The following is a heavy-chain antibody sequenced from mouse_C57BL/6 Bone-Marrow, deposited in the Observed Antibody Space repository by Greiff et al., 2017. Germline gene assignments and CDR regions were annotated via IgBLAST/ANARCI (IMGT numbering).Heavy chain of an antibody. CDR3: LCSNFFAY. J-gene: IGHJ3*01. D-gene: IGHD2-5*01. V-gene: IGHV14-4*01. CDR2: IDPENGDT. Sequence: EVKLQESGAELVRPGASVKLSCTASGFNIKDDYMHWVKQRPEQGLEWIGWIDPENGDTEYASKFQGKATITADTSSNTAYLQLSSLTSEDTAVYYCLCSNFFAYWGQGTLVTVSA. CDR1: GFNIKDDY.